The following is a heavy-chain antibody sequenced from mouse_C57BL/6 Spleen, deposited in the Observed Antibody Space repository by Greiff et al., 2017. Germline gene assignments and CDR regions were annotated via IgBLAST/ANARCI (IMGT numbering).Heavy chain of an antibody. CDR1: GYTFTDYN. D-gene: IGHD1-1*01. CDR2: INPNNGGT. V-gene: IGHV1-22*01. CDR3: ARLNYYGSSYGYAMDY. J-gene: IGHJ4*01. Sequence: VQLKQSGPELVKPGASVKMSCKASGYTFTDYNMHWVKQSHGKSLEWIGYINPNNGGTSYNQKFKGKATLTVNKSSSTAYMELRSLTSEDSAVYYCARLNYYGSSYGYAMDYWGQGTSVTVSS.